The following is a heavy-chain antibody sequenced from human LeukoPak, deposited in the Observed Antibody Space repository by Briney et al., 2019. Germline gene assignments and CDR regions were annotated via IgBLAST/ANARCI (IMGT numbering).Heavy chain of an antibody. J-gene: IGHJ3*01. CDR1: ENTFTNYY. CDR2: INPNGDLT. V-gene: IGHV1-46*01. CDR3: ARDMSTRVTPISYAFDV. D-gene: IGHD4-23*01. Sequence: ASVKVSCKASENTFTNYYMHWVRQAPGQGLEWLGIINPNGDLTDYAQTFQGRVTMTRDTPTTTLYMELSSLRSEDTAVYYCARDMSTRVTPISYAFDVWGQGTMVTVSS.